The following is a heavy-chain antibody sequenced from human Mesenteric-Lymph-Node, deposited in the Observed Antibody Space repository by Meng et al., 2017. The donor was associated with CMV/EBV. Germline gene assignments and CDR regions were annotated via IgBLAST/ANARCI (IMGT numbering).Heavy chain of an antibody. Sequence: ASVKVSCKASGYTFTSYGISWVRQAPGQGLEWMGWISAYNGNTNYAQKLQGRVTMTTDTSTSTAYMELRSMRSDDTAMYYCARAGYCSTAGCYMDLYYYGMDVWGQGTTVTVSS. CDR3: ARAGYCSTAGCYMDLYYYGMDV. CDR2: ISAYNGNT. D-gene: IGHD2-2*02. CDR1: GYTFTSYG. V-gene: IGHV1-18*01. J-gene: IGHJ6*02.